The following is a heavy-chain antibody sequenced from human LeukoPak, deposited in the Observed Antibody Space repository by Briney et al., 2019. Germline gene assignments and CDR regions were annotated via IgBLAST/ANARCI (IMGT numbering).Heavy chain of an antibody. CDR3: AICFSGCDY. J-gene: IGHJ4*02. V-gene: IGHV3-74*01. CDR1: GLPFNSFW. D-gene: IGHD2-21*01. CDR2: INSDGSSS. Sequence: GRSLRLSCVISGLPFNSFWMHWVRQAPGEGLVWVSRINSDGSSSAYADSVEGRFTISRNDAKNVLYLHMNSLRADDTAVYYCAICFSGCDYWGQGTLVTVSS.